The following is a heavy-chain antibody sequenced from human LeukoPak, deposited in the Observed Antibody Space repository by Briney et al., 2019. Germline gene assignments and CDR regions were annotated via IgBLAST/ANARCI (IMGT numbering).Heavy chain of an antibody. J-gene: IGHJ5*02. Sequence: ASVKVSCKASGYTFTAYYMHWVRQAPGQGLEWMGWIHPKSGGTNYAQKFQGRVTMTRDTSISTAYMELSGLISDDTAVYYCVLAAPGLNWFDPWGQGTLVTVSS. CDR1: GYTFTAYY. D-gene: IGHD6-13*01. CDR3: VLAAPGLNWFDP. V-gene: IGHV1-2*02. CDR2: IHPKSGGT.